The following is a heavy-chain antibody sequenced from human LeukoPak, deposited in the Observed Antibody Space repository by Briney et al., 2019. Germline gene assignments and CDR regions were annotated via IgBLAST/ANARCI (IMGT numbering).Heavy chain of an antibody. V-gene: IGHV4-4*07. CDR2: IYTSGST. CDR1: GGSVSSYY. Sequence: PSETLSLTCTVSGGSVSSYYWSWIRQPAGKGLEWIGRIYTSGSTSYNPSLKSRVTMSVDTSKNQFSLNLSSVTAADTAVYYCARVSGGTPWYYYYMDVWGKGTTVTVSS. CDR3: ARVSGGTPWYYYYMDV. J-gene: IGHJ6*03. D-gene: IGHD2-15*01.